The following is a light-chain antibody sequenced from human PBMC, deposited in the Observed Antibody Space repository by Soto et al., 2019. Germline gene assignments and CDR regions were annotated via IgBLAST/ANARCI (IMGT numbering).Light chain of an antibody. V-gene: IGKV1-12*01. Sequence: DIPMTQSPSSVSASVGDRVTITCRASQGIGSWLAWYQQKPGKAPKLLIYAASNLQSGVPSRFSGSGSGTDFTLTISILQPEDPATYFCQQANSFPGTFRGGTKVQIK. CDR3: QQANSFPGT. J-gene: IGKJ4*01. CDR2: AAS. CDR1: QGIGSW.